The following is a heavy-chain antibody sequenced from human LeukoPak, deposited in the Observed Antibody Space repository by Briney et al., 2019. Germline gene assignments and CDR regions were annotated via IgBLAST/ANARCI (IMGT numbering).Heavy chain of an antibody. V-gene: IGHV3-21*01. J-gene: IGHJ4*02. CDR2: ISSSSSYI. Sequence: GGSLRLSCAASGFTFSAYNMNWVRQAPGKGLEWVSSISSSSSYIYYADSVKGRFTISRGNAKNTLYLQMNSLRAEDTAVYYCVRDFDSSGYYYLTIDYWGQGTLVTVSS. D-gene: IGHD3-22*01. CDR3: VRDFDSSGYYYLTIDY. CDR1: GFTFSAYN.